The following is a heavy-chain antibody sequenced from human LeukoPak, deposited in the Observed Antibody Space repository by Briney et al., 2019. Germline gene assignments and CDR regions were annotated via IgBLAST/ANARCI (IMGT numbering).Heavy chain of an antibody. CDR2: MYNSGST. D-gene: IGHD4-17*01. Sequence: SETLSLTCTVSGGSISGSYWSWIRQPPGKGLEWIAYMYNSGSTNYNPSLKSRVTISIDTSKNQFSLKLSSLTAADTAIYYCARGIESYGDYGFWGQGILVTVSS. V-gene: IGHV4-59*01. J-gene: IGHJ4*02. CDR3: ARGIESYGDYGF. CDR1: GGSISGSY.